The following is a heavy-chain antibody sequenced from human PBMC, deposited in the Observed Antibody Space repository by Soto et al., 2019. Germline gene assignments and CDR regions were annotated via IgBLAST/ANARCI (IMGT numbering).Heavy chain of an antibody. CDR3: ARGWLRPYWYFDL. V-gene: IGHV4-59*01. Sequence: QVQLQESGPGLVKPSETLSLTCTVSGGSISSYYWSWIRQPPGKGLEWIGYIYYSGSTNYNPSLKSRVTIYVDTYKNQLSLKLSSVTDADTAVYYCARGWLRPYWYFDLWGRGTLVTVSS. J-gene: IGHJ2*01. CDR2: IYYSGST. CDR1: GGSISSYY. D-gene: IGHD5-18*01.